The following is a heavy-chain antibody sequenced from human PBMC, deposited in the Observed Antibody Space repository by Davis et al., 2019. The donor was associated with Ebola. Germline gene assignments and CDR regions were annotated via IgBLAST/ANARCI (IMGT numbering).Heavy chain of an antibody. Sequence: GESLKISCAASGFTFSSYSMNWVRQAPGKGLEWVSSIISSSSYIYYADSVKGRFTISRDNAKNSLYLQMNGLRAEDTAVYYCARSYSGSRIYDYWGQGTLVTVSS. CDR2: IISSSSYI. CDR3: ARSYSGSRIYDY. CDR1: GFTFSSYS. D-gene: IGHD1-26*01. V-gene: IGHV3-21*04. J-gene: IGHJ4*02.